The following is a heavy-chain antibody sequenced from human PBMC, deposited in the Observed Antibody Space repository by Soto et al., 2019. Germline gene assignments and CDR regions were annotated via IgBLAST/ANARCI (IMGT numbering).Heavy chain of an antibody. Sequence: EVQLVESGGGLVQPGGSLRLSCLAPGFTFTTYWMNWVRKAPGRGLEWVANIKEDGSEKNYVDSVKGRFTISRDNAKNSLYLQMNSLRGEDTAVYFCARDWGTPGRGSAVGYYYHYGMDVWGQGTTVTVSS. CDR1: GFTFTTYW. CDR2: IKEDGSEK. CDR3: ARDWGTPGRGSAVGYYYHYGMDV. J-gene: IGHJ6*02. D-gene: IGHD6-19*01. V-gene: IGHV3-7*05.